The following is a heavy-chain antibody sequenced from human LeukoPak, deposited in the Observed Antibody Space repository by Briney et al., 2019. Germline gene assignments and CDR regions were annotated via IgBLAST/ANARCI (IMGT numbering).Heavy chain of an antibody. CDR3: ARASLGRQLWAGQIDY. Sequence: NPSGTLSLTCAVSGGSISSGGYSWSWLRQPAGKGLEWIGRIYTSGRTDYNHSLKSRVTISVDTSKNQFSLKLSSVTAADTAVYYCARASLGRQLWAGQIDYWGQGTLVTVSS. D-gene: IGHD5-18*01. V-gene: IGHV4-61*02. J-gene: IGHJ4*02. CDR2: IYTSGRT. CDR1: GGSISSGGYS.